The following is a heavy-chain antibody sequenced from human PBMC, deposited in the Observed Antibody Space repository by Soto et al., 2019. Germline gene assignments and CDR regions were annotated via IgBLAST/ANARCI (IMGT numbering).Heavy chain of an antibody. CDR2: ISYDGSNK. Sequence: GGSLRLSCAASGFTFSSYGMHWVLQAPGKGLEWVAVISYDGSNKYYADSVKGRFTISRDNSKNTLYLQMNSLRAEDTAVYYCAKDLVVLMNYYYGMDVWGQGTTVTVSS. D-gene: IGHD2-8*01. J-gene: IGHJ6*02. CDR3: AKDLVVLMNYYYGMDV. CDR1: GFTFSSYG. V-gene: IGHV3-30*18.